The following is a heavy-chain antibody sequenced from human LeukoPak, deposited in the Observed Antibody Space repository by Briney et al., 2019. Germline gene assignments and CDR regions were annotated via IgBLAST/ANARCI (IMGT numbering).Heavy chain of an antibody. V-gene: IGHV3-11*01. Sequence: PGRSLRLSCAASGFTFSDYYMSWIRQAPGKGLEWVSYISSSGSTIYYADSVKGRFTISRDNAKNSLYLQMNSLRAEDAAVYYCAKDIEDTVVNPSFDYWGQGTLVTVSS. CDR2: ISSSGSTI. CDR1: GFTFSDYY. CDR3: AKDIEDTVVNPSFDY. J-gene: IGHJ4*02. D-gene: IGHD4-23*01.